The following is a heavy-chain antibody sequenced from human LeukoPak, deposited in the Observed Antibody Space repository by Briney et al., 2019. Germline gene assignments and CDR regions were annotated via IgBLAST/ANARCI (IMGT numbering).Heavy chain of an antibody. V-gene: IGHV4-30-4*01. CDR1: GGSISSGDYY. CDR2: IYYSGST. CDR3: ARDDGRNWFDP. Sequence: PSQTLSLTCTVSGGSISSGDYYWSWIRQPPGKGLEWIGYIYYSGSTYYNPSLKSRVTISVDTSKNQFSLKLSSVTAADTAVYYRARDDGRNWFDPWGQGTLVTVSS. D-gene: IGHD5-24*01. J-gene: IGHJ5*02.